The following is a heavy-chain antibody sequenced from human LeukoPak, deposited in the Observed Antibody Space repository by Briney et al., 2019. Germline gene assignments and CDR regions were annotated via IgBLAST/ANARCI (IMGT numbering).Heavy chain of an antibody. J-gene: IGHJ4*02. V-gene: IGHV3-21*01. D-gene: IGHD2-2*01. CDR1: GFIFSTYD. Sequence: AGGSLRLSCAASGFIFSTYDMNWVRQAPGKGLEWVSLITTGSHYIYYADSVKGRFTISRDNAKSSLFLQMNSLRADDTAVYYCAAMRACSSTTCNPFDKWGQGTLVTVSS. CDR2: ITTGSHYI. CDR3: AAMRACSSTTCNPFDK.